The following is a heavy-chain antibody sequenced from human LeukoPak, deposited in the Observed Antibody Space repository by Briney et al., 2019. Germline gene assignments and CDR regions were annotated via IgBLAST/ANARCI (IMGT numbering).Heavy chain of an antibody. V-gene: IGHV3-7*04. CDR2: IKQDGSEK. J-gene: IGHJ5*02. CDR3: ARGRYCSGGSCSWFDP. D-gene: IGHD2-15*01. Sequence: GGSLRLSCATSGFTFSTYWMNWVRQAPGKGLEWVANIKQDGSEKYYVDSVKGRFTISRDNAKNSLYLQVNSLRVEDTAVYYCARGRYCSGGSCSWFDPRGQGTLVTVSS. CDR1: GFTFSTYW.